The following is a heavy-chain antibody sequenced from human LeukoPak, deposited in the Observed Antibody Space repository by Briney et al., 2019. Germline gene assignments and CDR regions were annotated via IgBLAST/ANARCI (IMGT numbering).Heavy chain of an antibody. Sequence: GGSLRLSSAVSGLTFSTYAMSWVRQAPGRGLEWVSSISGNGETTYYADSVKGRFTISRDNSKKTASLQMNSLTAEDTAVYYAXXXXXXXXXVWGKGTTVTVSS. CDR2: ISGNGETT. J-gene: IGHJ6*04. CDR1: GLTFSTYA. V-gene: IGHV3-23*01. CDR3: XXXXXXXXXV.